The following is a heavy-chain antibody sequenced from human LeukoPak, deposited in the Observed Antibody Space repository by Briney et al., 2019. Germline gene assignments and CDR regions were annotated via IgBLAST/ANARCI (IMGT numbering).Heavy chain of an antibody. CDR2: IYTSGST. V-gene: IGHV4-61*02. J-gene: IGHJ4*02. Sequence: SETLSLTCTVSGGSISSGSYYWSWIRQPAGKGLEWIGRIYTSGSTSYNPSLKSRVTISVDTSKNQFSLKLSSVTAADTAVYYCAREAIRGRNYYDSSGRKGLDYWGQGTLVTVSS. D-gene: IGHD3-22*01. CDR1: GGSISSGSYY. CDR3: AREAIRGRNYYDSSGRKGLDY.